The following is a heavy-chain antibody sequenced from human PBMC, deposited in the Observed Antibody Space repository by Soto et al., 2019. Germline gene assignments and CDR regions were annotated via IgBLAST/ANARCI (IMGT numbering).Heavy chain of an antibody. Sequence: ASVKVSCKASGGTFSSYAISWVLQAPGQELEWMGGIIPILGTANYAQKFQGRVTITADESTSTAYMELSSLRSEDTAVYYCARGKAAHDYYYYGMDVWGQGTTVTVSS. CDR3: ARGKAAHDYYYYGMDV. D-gene: IGHD6-6*01. CDR2: IIPILGTA. J-gene: IGHJ6*02. V-gene: IGHV1-69*13. CDR1: GGTFSSYA.